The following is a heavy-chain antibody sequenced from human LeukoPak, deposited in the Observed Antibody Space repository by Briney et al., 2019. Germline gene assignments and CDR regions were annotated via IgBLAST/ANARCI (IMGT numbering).Heavy chain of an antibody. V-gene: IGHV3-23*01. D-gene: IGHD3-10*01. Sequence: GGSLRLSCAASGFTFDDYAMHWVRQAPGKGLEWVSAISGSGGSTYYADSVKGRFTISRDNSKNTLYLQMNSLRAEDTAVYYCAKVSYHYYGSGSYVLDYWGQGTLVTVSS. CDR3: AKVSYHYYGSGSYVLDY. CDR1: GFTFDDYA. CDR2: ISGSGGST. J-gene: IGHJ4*02.